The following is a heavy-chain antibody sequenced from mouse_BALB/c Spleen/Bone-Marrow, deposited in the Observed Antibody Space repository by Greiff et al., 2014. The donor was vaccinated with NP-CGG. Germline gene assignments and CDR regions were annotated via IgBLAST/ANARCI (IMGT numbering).Heavy chain of an antibody. CDR3: ANYYYGYYFDS. CDR2: IDPANGNT. J-gene: IGHJ2*01. D-gene: IGHD1-1*01. Sequence: VQLQQPGAELVKPGASVKLSCTASGFNIKDTYMRWVKQRPEQGLEWIGRIDPANGNTKYDPKFQGKATITADTSSNTAYLQLSSLTSEDTAVYYCANYYYGYYFDSWGQGTTLSVSS. CDR1: GFNIKDTY. V-gene: IGHV14-3*02.